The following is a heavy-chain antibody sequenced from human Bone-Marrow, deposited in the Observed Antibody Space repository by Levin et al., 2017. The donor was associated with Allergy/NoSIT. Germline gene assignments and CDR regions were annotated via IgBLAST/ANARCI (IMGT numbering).Heavy chain of an antibody. CDR1: GGSTSSSFYY. J-gene: IGHJ4*02. D-gene: IGHD3-10*01. CDR2: ISYSGNA. CDR3: ARQAVVRSRGTDFDY. Sequence: KASETLSLTSTVSGGSTSSSFYYWNWIRQPPGKGLEWIGSISYSGNAYYNPSLKSRVSLSVDTSKNQFSLRLSSVTAADTAVYYCARQAVVRSRGTDFDYWGPGTLVTVSS. V-gene: IGHV4-39*01.